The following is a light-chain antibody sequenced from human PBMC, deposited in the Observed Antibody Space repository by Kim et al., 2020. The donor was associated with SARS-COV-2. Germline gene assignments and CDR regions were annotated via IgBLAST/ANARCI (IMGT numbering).Light chain of an antibody. CDR3: QAWDSSTGV. Sequence: VSPGQTASITCSGDKLGDKYACWYQQKPGRSPVLVIYQDSKRPSGFPERFSGSNSGNTATLTISGTQAMDEADYYCQAWDSSTGVFGGGTQLTVL. J-gene: IGLJ2*01. V-gene: IGLV3-1*01. CDR1: KLGDKY. CDR2: QDS.